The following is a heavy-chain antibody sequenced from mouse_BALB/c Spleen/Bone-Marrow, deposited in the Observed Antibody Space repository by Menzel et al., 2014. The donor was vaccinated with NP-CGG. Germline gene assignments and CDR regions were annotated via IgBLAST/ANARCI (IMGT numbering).Heavy chain of an antibody. J-gene: IGHJ4*01. V-gene: IGHV2-2*02. D-gene: IGHD1-2*01. CDR2: IWSGGST. CDR3: ARNSHYYGYYYAMDY. Sequence: VQGVESGPGLVQPSQRLSITCTVSGFSLTSYGVHWVRQSPGKGLEWLGVIWSGGSTDYNAAFISRLSISKDNSKSQVFFKMNSLQANDTAIYYCARNSHYYGYYYAMDYWGQGTSVTVSS. CDR1: GFSLTSYG.